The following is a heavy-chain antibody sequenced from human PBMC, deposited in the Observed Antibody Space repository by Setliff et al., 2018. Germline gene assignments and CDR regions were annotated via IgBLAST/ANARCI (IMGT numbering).Heavy chain of an antibody. V-gene: IGHV4-4*07. Sequence: PSETLSLTCTVYGGSFSDYYWSWIRQSDGKRLEWIGRIHASGSPNYNPSLKSRVTISLDPSANQFSLNLSSVTAADTAFYYCAKERYFDWFFEDWGQGTLVTVSS. J-gene: IGHJ4*02. CDR3: AKERYFDWFFED. CDR2: IHASGSP. D-gene: IGHD3-9*01. CDR1: GGSFSDYY.